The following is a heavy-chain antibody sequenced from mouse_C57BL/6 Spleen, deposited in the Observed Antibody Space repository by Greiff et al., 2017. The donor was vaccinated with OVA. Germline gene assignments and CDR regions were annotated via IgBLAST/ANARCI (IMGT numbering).Heavy chain of an antibody. CDR1: GYTFTDYY. CDR2: IYPGSGNT. V-gene: IGHV1-76*01. Sequence: VQGVESGAELVRPGASVKLSCKASGYTFTDYYINWVKQRPGQGLEWIARIYPGSGNTYYNEKFKGKATLTAEKSSSTAYMQLSSLTSEDSAVYFCARSNYGKPYWYFDVWGTGTTVTVSS. J-gene: IGHJ1*03. D-gene: IGHD2-1*01. CDR3: ARSNYGKPYWYFDV.